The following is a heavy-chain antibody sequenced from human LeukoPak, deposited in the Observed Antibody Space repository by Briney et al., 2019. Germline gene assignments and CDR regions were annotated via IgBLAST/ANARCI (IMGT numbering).Heavy chain of an antibody. J-gene: IGHJ6*03. CDR3: AREGCSGGSCYLYYYMDV. CDR1: GFTFSDYY. CDR2: ISSSGSTI. V-gene: IGHV3-11*01. Sequence: GGSLRLSCAASGFTFSDYYMSWIRQAPGKGLEWVSYISSSGSTIYCADSVKGRFTISRDNAKNSLYLQMNSLRAEDTAVYYCAREGCSGGSCYLYYYMDVWGKGTTVTVSS. D-gene: IGHD2-15*01.